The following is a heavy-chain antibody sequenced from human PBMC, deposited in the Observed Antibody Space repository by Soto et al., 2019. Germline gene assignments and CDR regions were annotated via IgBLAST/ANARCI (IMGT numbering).Heavy chain of an antibody. J-gene: IGHJ4*02. CDR1: GITFRNCA. Sequence: PGGSLRLSCAASGITFRNCAMSWVRQAPGKGLEWVSSISGSGGSTYYADSVKGRFTISRDNSKNTLYLQMNSLRAEDTAVYYCASGPPLRNNLRGDSFDYWGQGTLVTVSS. V-gene: IGHV3-23*01. CDR3: ASGPPLRNNLRGDSFDY. CDR2: ISGSGGST. D-gene: IGHD1-1*01.